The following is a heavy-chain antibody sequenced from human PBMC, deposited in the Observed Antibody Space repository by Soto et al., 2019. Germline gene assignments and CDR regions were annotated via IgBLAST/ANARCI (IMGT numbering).Heavy chain of an antibody. V-gene: IGHV1-69*13. Sequence: SVKLTCKASGGTLSSNALSWLRQATGQGLEWMGGTIPTFGPANYAQKFQGRVTITGDESTSTAYMELSSLRSEDTAVYYCARLYSCSWFLAYWGQGTLVTVSS. CDR1: GGTLSSNA. J-gene: IGHJ4*02. CDR3: ARLYSCSWFLAY. CDR2: TIPTFGPA. D-gene: IGHD6-13*01.